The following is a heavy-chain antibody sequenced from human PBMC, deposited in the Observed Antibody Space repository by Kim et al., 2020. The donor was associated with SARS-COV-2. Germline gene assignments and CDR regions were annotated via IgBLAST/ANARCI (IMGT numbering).Heavy chain of an antibody. CDR1: GLTLSTYS. D-gene: IGHD1-26*01. J-gene: IGHJ2*01. CDR3: ATRVTGGKYFDL. V-gene: IGHV3-23*01. CDR2: ISTGGTT. Sequence: GGSLRLSCAASGLTLSTYSMSWVRQAPGKGLEWVSSISTGGTTYYADSVKGRFTISRDNSKNTLFLQVNSLGAEDTAIYYCATRVTGGKYFDLWGRGTLVTVSS.